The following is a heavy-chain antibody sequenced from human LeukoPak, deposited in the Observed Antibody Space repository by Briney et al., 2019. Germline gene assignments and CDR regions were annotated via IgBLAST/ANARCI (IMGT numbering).Heavy chain of an antibody. CDR1: GGSISSYY. CDR3: AREYSGSYYDANYYFDY. Sequence: SETLSLTCAVSGGSISSYYWSWIRQPAGKGLEWIGRIYTSGSTNYNPSLKSRVTMSVDTSKNQFSLKLSSVTAADTAVYYCAREYSGSYYDANYYFDYWGQGTLVTVSS. CDR2: IYTSGST. J-gene: IGHJ4*02. D-gene: IGHD1-26*01. V-gene: IGHV4-4*07.